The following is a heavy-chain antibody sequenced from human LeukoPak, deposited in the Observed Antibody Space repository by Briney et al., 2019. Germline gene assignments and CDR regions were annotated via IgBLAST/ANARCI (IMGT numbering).Heavy chain of an antibody. Sequence: SETLSLTCTVSGDSISNHYWNWIRQPPVKGLEWIGYVFSSGSTDYNPSLKSRVTISLDTSRNLFSLSLTSVTAADTAVYCCGRHFGRSSGSFYTDYWGQGTLVTVSS. CDR2: VFSSGST. CDR1: GDSISNHY. CDR3: GRHFGRSSGSFYTDY. J-gene: IGHJ4*02. V-gene: IGHV4-59*08. D-gene: IGHD3-10*01.